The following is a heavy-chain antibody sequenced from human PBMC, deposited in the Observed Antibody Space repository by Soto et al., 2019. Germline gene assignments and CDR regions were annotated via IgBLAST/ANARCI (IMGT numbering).Heavy chain of an antibody. D-gene: IGHD4-4*01. CDR3: ARGTSTEHCDY. CDR1: GYTFTSYY. Sequence: ASVKFSCKESGYTFTSYYMHWVRQAPGQGLEWMGVINPIGGSSNYAQKFQGRVTINADKSTSTAYMELSSLRSEDTAVYYCARGTSTEHCDYWGQGTMV. J-gene: IGHJ4*02. CDR2: INPIGGSS. V-gene: IGHV1-46*01.